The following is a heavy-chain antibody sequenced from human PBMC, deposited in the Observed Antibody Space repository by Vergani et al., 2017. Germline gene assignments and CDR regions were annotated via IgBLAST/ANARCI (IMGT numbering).Heavy chain of an antibody. D-gene: IGHD2-21*01. CDR2: IYYSGST. J-gene: IGHJ6*02. CDR1: GGSISSYY. Sequence: QVQLQESGPGLVKPSETLSLTCTVSGGSISSYYWSWIRQPPGKGLEWIGYIYYSGSTNYNPSLKSRVTISVDTSKNQFTLKLSPVTAADTAVYYCARGLADDLGYYYGMDIWGQGTTVTVSS. V-gene: IGHV4-59*01. CDR3: ARGLADDLGYYYGMDI.